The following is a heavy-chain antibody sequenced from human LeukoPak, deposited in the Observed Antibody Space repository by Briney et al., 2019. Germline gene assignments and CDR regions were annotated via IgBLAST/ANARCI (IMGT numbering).Heavy chain of an antibody. V-gene: IGHV4-4*07. Sequence: SETLSLTCTVSGDSISRYYWSWIRQPAGKGLEWIGRIYNGGIITYNPALKSRVTTSIDTSNNQFSLRLRFVTAADTAVYYCARDSGTTGEVKFDPWGQGTLVTVSS. CDR1: GDSISRYY. J-gene: IGHJ5*02. CDR3: ARDSGTTGEVKFDP. D-gene: IGHD3-10*01. CDR2: IYNGGII.